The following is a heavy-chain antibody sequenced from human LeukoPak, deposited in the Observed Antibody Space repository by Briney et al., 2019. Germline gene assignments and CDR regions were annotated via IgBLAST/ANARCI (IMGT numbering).Heavy chain of an antibody. CDR2: MNPNTGDT. J-gene: IGHJ4*02. V-gene: IGHV1-8*01. Sequence: ASVKVSCKDSGYSFTSYDINWVRQATGQRLECMGYMNPNTGDTGVTQKFQGRVTMTRDPSINTAYMELTSLRSEDTAVYFCTRGGEILTHYKHIDYWGQGTLVTVSS. CDR3: TRGGEILTHYKHIDY. CDR1: GYSFTSYD. D-gene: IGHD3-9*01.